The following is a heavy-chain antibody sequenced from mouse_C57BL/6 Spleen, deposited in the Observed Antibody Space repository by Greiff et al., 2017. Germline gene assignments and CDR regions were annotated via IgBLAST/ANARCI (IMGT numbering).Heavy chain of an antibody. D-gene: IGHD1-1*01. Sequence: VQVVESGPELVKPGASVKISCKASGYAFSSSWMHWVKQRPGKGLEWIGRIYPGDGDTNYNGKFKGKATLTADKSSSTAYMQLSSLTSEDSAVYVCARSGYGSSLYCYDYWGQGTTLTVSA. CDR2: IYPGDGDT. CDR3: ARSGYGSSLYCYDY. J-gene: IGHJ2*01. CDR1: GYAFSSSW. V-gene: IGHV1-82*01.